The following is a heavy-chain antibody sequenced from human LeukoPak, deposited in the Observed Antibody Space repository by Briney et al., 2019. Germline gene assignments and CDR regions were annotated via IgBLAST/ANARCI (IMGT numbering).Heavy chain of an antibody. Sequence: SETLSLTCAVSGGSISSSNWWSWVRQPPGKGLEWIGEIYHRGSTNYNPSLKSRVTISVDKSKNQFSLKLSSVTAADTAVYYCASEQTGGFAVFDYWGQGTLVTVSS. CDR3: ASEQTGGFAVFDY. V-gene: IGHV4-4*02. CDR2: IYHRGST. J-gene: IGHJ4*02. D-gene: IGHD7-27*01. CDR1: GGSISSSNW.